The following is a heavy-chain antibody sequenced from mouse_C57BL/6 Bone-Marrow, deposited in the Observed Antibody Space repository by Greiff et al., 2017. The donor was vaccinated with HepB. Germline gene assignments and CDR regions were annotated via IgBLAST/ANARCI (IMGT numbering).Heavy chain of an antibody. CDR3: ARDRDYYGSSYWAMDY. CDR2: INYDGSST. Sequence: EVQRVESEGGLVQPGSSMKLSCTASGFTFSDYYMAWVRQVPEKGLEWVANINYDGSSTYYLDSLKSRFIISRDNAKNILYLQMSSLKSEDTATYYCARDRDYYGSSYWAMDYWGQGTSVTVSS. D-gene: IGHD1-1*01. J-gene: IGHJ4*01. CDR1: GFTFSDYY. V-gene: IGHV5-16*01.